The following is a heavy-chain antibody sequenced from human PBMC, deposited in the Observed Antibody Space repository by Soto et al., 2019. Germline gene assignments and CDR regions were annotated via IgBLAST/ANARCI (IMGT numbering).Heavy chain of an antibody. J-gene: IGHJ4*02. D-gene: IGHD5-12*01. Sequence: SETLSLTCSVSVGSLSSGGFSWSWIRQPPWKVLEWIGYIYYRGNTXYNPSLKXXVTISLDGSMKXFSLKXSSLTAADTAVYYCARRYGVAYDFWRQGTLVTVSS. CDR2: IYYRGNT. V-gene: IGHV4-30-2*01. CDR1: VGSLSSGGFS. CDR3: ARRYGVAYDF.